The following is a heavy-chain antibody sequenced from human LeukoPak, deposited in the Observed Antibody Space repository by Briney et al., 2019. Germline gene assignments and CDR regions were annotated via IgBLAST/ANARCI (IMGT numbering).Heavy chain of an antibody. D-gene: IGHD2-15*01. V-gene: IGHV3-11*04. Sequence: GGSLRLSCAASGFTFSDYYMTWIRQAPGKGLEWVSYISSSGITIYYADSVKGRFTISRDSAQNSLYLQMNSLRAEDTAMYYCARGGVVAATRPIDYWGQGTLVTVSS. CDR3: ARGGVVAATRPIDY. CDR2: ISSSGITI. CDR1: GFTFSDYY. J-gene: IGHJ4*02.